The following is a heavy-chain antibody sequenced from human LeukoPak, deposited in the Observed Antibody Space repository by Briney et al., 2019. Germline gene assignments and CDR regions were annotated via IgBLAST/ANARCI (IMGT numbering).Heavy chain of an antibody. CDR3: ARAHSSSWYVFDY. CDR2: INSDGSST. CDR1: GFTFSSYW. V-gene: IGHV3-74*01. Sequence: GGSLRLSCAASGFTFSSYWMHWVRQAPGKGLVWVSRINSDGSSTSYADSVKGRFTIFRDNAKNTLYLQMNSLRAEDTAVYYCARAHSSSWYVFDYWGQGTLVTVSS. D-gene: IGHD6-13*01. J-gene: IGHJ4*02.